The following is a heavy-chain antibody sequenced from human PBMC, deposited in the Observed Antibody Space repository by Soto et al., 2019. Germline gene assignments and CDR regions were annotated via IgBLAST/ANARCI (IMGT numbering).Heavy chain of an antibody. CDR1: GGSISSSSYY. CDR3: ARYRSTMVRGPYFDY. CDR2: IYYSGST. Sequence: SETLSLTCTVSGGSISSSSYYWGWIRQPPGKGLEWIGSIYYSGSTYYNPSLKSRVTISVDTSKNQFSLKLSSVTAADTAVYYCARYRSTMVRGPYFDYWGQGTLVTVSS. D-gene: IGHD3-10*01. J-gene: IGHJ4*02. V-gene: IGHV4-39*01.